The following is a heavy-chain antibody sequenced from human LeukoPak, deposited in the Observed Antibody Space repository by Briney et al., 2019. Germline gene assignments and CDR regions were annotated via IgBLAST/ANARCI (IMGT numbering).Heavy chain of an antibody. Sequence: SDTLSLTCTLSGGSISSSSYYWGWIPQPPGKGLEWIGSIRYSGSTYYNPPLKSRVTISVDTSKNQFSLKLNSVTAADTAVYYCARLDWRSGGRASFDYWGQGTLVTVSS. CDR1: GGSISSSSYY. J-gene: IGHJ4*02. D-gene: IGHD1-1*01. CDR2: IRYSGST. V-gene: IGHV4-39*01. CDR3: ARLDWRSGGRASFDY.